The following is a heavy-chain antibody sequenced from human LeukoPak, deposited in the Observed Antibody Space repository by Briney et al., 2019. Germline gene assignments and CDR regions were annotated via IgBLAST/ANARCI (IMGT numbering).Heavy chain of an antibody. D-gene: IGHD2-2*01. V-gene: IGHV3-23*01. CDR2: ISGSGGST. J-gene: IGHJ5*02. Sequence: GGSLRLSCAASGFTFSSYAMSWVRQAPGKGLEWVSAISGSGGSTYYADSVKGRFTISRDNSKNTLYLQMNSLRAEDTAVYYCAKGHCSSTSCYAVSHNWFDPWGQGTLVTVSS. CDR3: AKGHCSSTSCYAVSHNWFDP. CDR1: GFTFSSYA.